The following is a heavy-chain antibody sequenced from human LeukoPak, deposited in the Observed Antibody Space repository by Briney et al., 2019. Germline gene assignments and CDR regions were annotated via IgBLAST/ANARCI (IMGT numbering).Heavy chain of an antibody. CDR1: GFMFSSYW. CDR2: IKQDGSEK. CDR3: ARAKFTCQPGGV. D-gene: IGHD2/OR15-2a*01. Sequence: GGSLRLSCAASGFMFSSYWMSWVRQAPGKGLEWVANIKQDGSEKYYVDSVKGRFTISRDNAKNSLYLQMNSLRAEDTAVYYCARAKFTCQPGGVWGQGTMVTVSS. V-gene: IGHV3-7*01. J-gene: IGHJ3*01.